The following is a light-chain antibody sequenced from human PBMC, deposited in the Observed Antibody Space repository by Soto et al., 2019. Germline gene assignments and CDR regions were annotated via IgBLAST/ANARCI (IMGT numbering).Light chain of an antibody. CDR2: DVT. V-gene: IGLV2-14*03. CDR1: SSDVGGYNY. J-gene: IGLJ1*01. CDR3: SSYTSSTTGV. Sequence: QSALTQPASVSGSPGQSITLSCTGTSSDVGGYNYVSWYQQHPGKAPKLIIYDVTNRPSGVSNRFSGSKSGNTASLTISGLQAEDEADYYCSSYTSSTTGVVATGTKLTVL.